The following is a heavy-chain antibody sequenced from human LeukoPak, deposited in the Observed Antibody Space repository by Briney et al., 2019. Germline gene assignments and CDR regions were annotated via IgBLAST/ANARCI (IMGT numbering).Heavy chain of an antibody. CDR2: ISSSGSTI. CDR3: ASVSYYDFWSGYYTRGFYFDY. CDR1: GFTFSDYY. V-gene: IGHV3-11*01. D-gene: IGHD3-3*01. Sequence: GGSLRLSCAASGFTFSDYYMSWIRQAPGKGLEWVSYISSSGSTIYYADSVKGRFTIPRDNAKNSLYLQMNSLRAEDTAVYYCASVSYYDFWSGYYTRGFYFDYWGQGTLVTVSS. J-gene: IGHJ4*02.